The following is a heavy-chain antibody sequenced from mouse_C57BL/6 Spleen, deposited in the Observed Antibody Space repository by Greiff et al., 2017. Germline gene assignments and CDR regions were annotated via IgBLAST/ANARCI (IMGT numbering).Heavy chain of an antibody. CDR2: INYDGSST. Sequence: EVKLMESEGGLVQPGSSMKLSCTASGFTFSDYYMAWVRQVPENGLEWVANINYDGSSTYYLDSLKSRFIISRDNAKNILYLQMSSLKSEDTATYYCARGDYYGSSYVGYFDYWGQGTTLTVSS. J-gene: IGHJ2*01. V-gene: IGHV5-16*01. CDR3: ARGDYYGSSYVGYFDY. CDR1: GFTFSDYY. D-gene: IGHD1-1*01.